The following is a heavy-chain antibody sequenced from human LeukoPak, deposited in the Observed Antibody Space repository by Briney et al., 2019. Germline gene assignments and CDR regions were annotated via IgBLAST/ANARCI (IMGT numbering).Heavy chain of an antibody. V-gene: IGHV1-2*02. D-gene: IGHD3-9*01. J-gene: IGHJ4*02. CDR3: ARNERYFDWSASFDY. CDR1: GGTFSSYA. Sequence: ASVKVSCKASGGTFSSYAISWVRQAPGQGLEWMGWINPNSGGTNYAQKFQGRVTMTRDTSISTAYMELSRLRSDDTAVYYCARNERYFDWSASFDYRGQGTLVTVSS. CDR2: INPNSGGT.